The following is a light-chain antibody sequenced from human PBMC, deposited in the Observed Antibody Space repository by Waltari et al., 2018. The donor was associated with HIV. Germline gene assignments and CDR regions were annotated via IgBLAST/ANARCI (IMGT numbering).Light chain of an antibody. CDR3: AACDDSLSGQV. V-gene: IGLV1-47*01. Sequence: QSVLTQPPSASGTPGQRVTISCSGSSSNLGSNYVYWYQQLPGTTPKLLIYRNHQPPSGVPNRISGSKSATSASLAISGLRSEDEADFSCAACDDSLSGQVFGPGTKVTVL. CDR1: SSNLGSNY. CDR2: RNH. J-gene: IGLJ1*01.